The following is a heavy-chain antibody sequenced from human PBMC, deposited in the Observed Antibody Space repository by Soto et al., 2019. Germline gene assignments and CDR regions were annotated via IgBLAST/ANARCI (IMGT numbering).Heavy chain of an antibody. J-gene: IGHJ6*02. CDR2: IYHSGST. CDR3: ARGGKYYYDSSGYPPGYGMDV. V-gene: IGHV4-30-2*01. D-gene: IGHD3-22*01. CDR1: GGSISSGGYS. Sequence: PSETLSLTCAVSGGSISSGGYSWSWIRQPPGKGLEWIGYIYHSGSTYYNPSLKSRVTISVDRSKNQFSLKLSSVTAADTAVYYCARGGKYYYDSSGYPPGYGMDVCGQGTTVPVSS.